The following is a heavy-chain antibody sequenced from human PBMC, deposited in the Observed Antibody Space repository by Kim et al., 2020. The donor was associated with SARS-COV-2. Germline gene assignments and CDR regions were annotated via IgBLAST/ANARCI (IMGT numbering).Heavy chain of an antibody. CDR3: ARVYYVIDY. Sequence: GDASDYAGSVRGRFTISRDSSKNTLYLQMNSVRAEDSALYYCARVYYVIDYWGQGTQVTVSS. D-gene: IGHD3-10*01. CDR2: GDAS. V-gene: IGHV3-23*01. J-gene: IGHJ4*02.